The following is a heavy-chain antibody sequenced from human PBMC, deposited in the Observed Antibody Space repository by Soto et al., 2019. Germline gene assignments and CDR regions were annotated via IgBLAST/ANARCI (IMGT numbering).Heavy chain of an antibody. J-gene: IGHJ6*02. CDR1: GGTFSSYA. CDR2: IIPIFGTA. Sequence: ASVKVSCKASGGTFSSYAISWVRQAPGQGLEWMGGIIPIFGTANYAQKFQGRVTITADESTSTAYMELSSLRSEDTAVYYCARDPDDYGSGSYYPQYYYYYGMDVWGQGTTVTVSS. D-gene: IGHD3-10*01. V-gene: IGHV1-69*13. CDR3: ARDPDDYGSGSYYPQYYYYYGMDV.